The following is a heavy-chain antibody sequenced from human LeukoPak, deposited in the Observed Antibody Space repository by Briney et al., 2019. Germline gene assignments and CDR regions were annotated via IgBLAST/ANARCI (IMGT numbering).Heavy chain of an antibody. J-gene: IGHJ4*02. CDR3: ASPGYDILTPLDY. Sequence: GGSLRLSCAASGFTFDDYGMSWVRQAPGKGLECVSGIHWDGGSTGYADSVKSRFTISRDSAKNSLCLQMNSLRAEDTAVYYCASPGYDILTPLDYWGQGTLVTVSS. V-gene: IGHV3-20*04. CDR1: GFTFDDYG. CDR2: IHWDGGST. D-gene: IGHD3-9*01.